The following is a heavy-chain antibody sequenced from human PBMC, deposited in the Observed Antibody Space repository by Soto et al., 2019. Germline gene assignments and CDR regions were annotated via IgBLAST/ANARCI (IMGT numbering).Heavy chain of an antibody. Sequence: SETLSLTCTVSGGSISSGDYYWSWIRQPPGKGLEWIGYIYYSGSTYYNPSLKSRVTISVDTSKNQFSLKLSSVTAADSAVYYCALRPSWYRSSWYGMDVWGQGTTVTVS. CDR2: IYYSGST. CDR1: GGSISSGDYY. J-gene: IGHJ6*02. CDR3: ALRPSWYRSSWYGMDV. V-gene: IGHV4-30-4*01. D-gene: IGHD6-13*01.